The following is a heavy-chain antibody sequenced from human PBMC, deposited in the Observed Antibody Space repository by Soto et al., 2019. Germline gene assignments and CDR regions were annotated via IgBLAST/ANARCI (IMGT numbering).Heavy chain of an antibody. CDR2: IIPIPGTA. CDR3: ARSQGSSTSLEIYYYYYYGMDV. CDR1: GGTFGSYA. D-gene: IGHD2-2*01. Sequence: QVQLVQSGAEVKKPGSSVKVSCKASGGTFGSYAISWVRQAPGQGLEWMGGIIPIPGTANYAQKFQGRVTIAADESTSTAYMELSSLRSEDTAVYYCARSQGSSTSLEIYYYYYYGMDVWGQGTMVTVSS. V-gene: IGHV1-69*01. J-gene: IGHJ6*02.